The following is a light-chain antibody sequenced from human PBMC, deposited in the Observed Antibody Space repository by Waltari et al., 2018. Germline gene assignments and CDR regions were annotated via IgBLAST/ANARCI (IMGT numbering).Light chain of an antibody. V-gene: IGLV1-47*01. CDR3: AAWDDSLSGPWV. CDR1: RSNTGGNY. CDR2: RTD. J-gene: IGLJ3*02. Sequence: QSVLPQPASASGTPGQRVPLSCSGGRSNTGGNYVCWYQHLPGTAPKPLIYRTDPGPSGVPDRFSGSKSGTSASLAISGLRSEDEADYYCAAWDDSLSGPWVFGGGTKVTVL.